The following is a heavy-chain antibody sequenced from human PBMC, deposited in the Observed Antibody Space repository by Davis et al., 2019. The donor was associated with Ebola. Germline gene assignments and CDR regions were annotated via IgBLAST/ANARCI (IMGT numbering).Heavy chain of an antibody. V-gene: IGHV3-30*18. D-gene: IGHD1-7*01. CDR3: AKDRLEVLYYYYYMDV. CDR1: RFTFSRYG. J-gene: IGHJ6*03. CDR2: ISYDGSNK. Sequence: GGSLRLSCAASRFTFSRYGMHWVRQAPGKGLEWVAVISYDGSNKYYADSVKGRFTISRDNSKNTLYLQMNSLRVEDTAVYYCAKDRLEVLYYYYYMDVWGKGTTVIVSS.